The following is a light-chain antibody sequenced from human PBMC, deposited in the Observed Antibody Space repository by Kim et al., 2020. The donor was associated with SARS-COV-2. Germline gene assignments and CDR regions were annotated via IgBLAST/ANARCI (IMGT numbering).Light chain of an antibody. CDR3: SSYAGRA. Sequence: SPGQSVTISCTGTSSDFGGYNYVSWYQQHPGKAPKLMIYDVSKRPSGVPDRFSGSKSGNTASLTVSGLQAEDEADYYCSSYAGRAFGGGTKLTVL. J-gene: IGLJ2*01. CDR2: DVS. CDR1: SSDFGGYNY. V-gene: IGLV2-8*01.